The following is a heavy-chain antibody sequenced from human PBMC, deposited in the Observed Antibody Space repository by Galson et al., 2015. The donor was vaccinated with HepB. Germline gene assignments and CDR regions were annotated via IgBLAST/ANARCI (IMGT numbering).Heavy chain of an antibody. CDR2: IVVGSGNT. CDR1: GFTFTSSA. J-gene: IGHJ4*02. V-gene: IGHV1-58*01. CDR3: AASPWGRLGEAFDY. Sequence: SVKVSCKASGFTFTSSAVQWVRQARGQRLEWIGWIVVGSGNTNYAQKFQERVTITRDMSTSTAYMELSSLRSEDTAVYYCAASPWGRLGEAFDYWGQGTLVTVSS. D-gene: IGHD3-10*01.